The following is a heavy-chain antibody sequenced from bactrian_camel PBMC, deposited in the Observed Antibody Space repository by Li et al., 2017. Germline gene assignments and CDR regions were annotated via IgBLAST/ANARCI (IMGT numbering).Heavy chain of an antibody. CDR1: GNPFRRKC. J-gene: IGHJ4*01. Sequence: VQLVESGGDSVQAGGSLRLSCAASGNPFRRKCMGWFRQAPGQEREGVATFYRPGGTTHYADSVEGRFTISQDNANNTLYLQMDNLKPEDTAKYYCAADRDVNVPPSLVLGSSRFHSWGQGTQVTVS. CDR3: AADRDVNVPPSLVLGSSRFHS. CDR2: FYRPGGTT. V-gene: IGHV3S31*01.